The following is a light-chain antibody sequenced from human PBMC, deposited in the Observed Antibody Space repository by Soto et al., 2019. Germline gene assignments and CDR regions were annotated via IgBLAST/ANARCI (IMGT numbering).Light chain of an antibody. Sequence: DIQMTQSPSTLSASVGDRVTITCRASQSISSWLAWYQQKPGKAPKLLIYDASSLESGVPSRFSGSGSETEFTLTISSRQPDDFATYYCQQYNSYSRFTFGPGTKVDIK. V-gene: IGKV1-5*01. J-gene: IGKJ3*01. CDR2: DAS. CDR3: QQYNSYSRFT. CDR1: QSISSW.